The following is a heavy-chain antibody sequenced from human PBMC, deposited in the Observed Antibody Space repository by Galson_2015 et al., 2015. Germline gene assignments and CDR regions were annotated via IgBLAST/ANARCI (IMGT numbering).Heavy chain of an antibody. CDR2: INPNSGGT. V-gene: IGHV1-2*04. CDR1: GYTFTGHY. D-gene: IGHD2-15*01. Sequence: SVKVSCKAPGYTFTGHYMHWVRQAPGQGLEWMGWINPNSGGTNYAQKFQGWVTMTSDTSISTAYMELGRLTSDDTAVYYCAREGEPIYCSGGTCFFPSGYWGLWGQGTLVTVSS. J-gene: IGHJ4*02. CDR3: AREGEPIYCSGGTCFFPSGYWGL.